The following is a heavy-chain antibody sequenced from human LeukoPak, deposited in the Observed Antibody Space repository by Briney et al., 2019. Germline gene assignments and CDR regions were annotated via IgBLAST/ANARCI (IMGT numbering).Heavy chain of an antibody. CDR2: INHSGST. CDR1: GGSFSGYY. J-gene: IGHJ4*02. D-gene: IGHD5-18*01. V-gene: IGHV4-34*01. CDR3: ARGPLGGDSYGRSYYFDY. Sequence: PSETLSLTCAVYGGSFSGYYWSWIRQPPGKGLEWIGEINHSGSTNYNPSLKSRVTISVDTSKNQFSLKLSSVTAADTAVHYCARGPLGGDSYGRSYYFDYWGQGTLVTVSS.